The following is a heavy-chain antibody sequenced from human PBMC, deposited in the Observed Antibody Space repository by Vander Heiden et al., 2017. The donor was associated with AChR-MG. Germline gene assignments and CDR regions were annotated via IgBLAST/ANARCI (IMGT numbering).Heavy chain of an antibody. D-gene: IGHD6-19*01. CDR2: INPNSGGT. V-gene: IGHV1-2*02. J-gene: IGHJ4*02. Sequence: QVQLVQSGAEVKKPGASVKVSCTASGNTFTGYYMHWVRQAPGQGLEWMGWINPNSGGTNDAQKFQGRVTMTRDTSISTAYMELSRLRSDDTAVYYCAIAVADPVFDYWGQGTLVTVSS. CDR3: AIAVADPVFDY. CDR1: GNTFTGYY.